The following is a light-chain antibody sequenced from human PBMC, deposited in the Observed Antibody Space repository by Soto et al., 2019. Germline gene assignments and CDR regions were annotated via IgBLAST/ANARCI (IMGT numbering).Light chain of an antibody. CDR1: SSNIGGHT. CDR2: SSY. Sequence: QPLLTQPPSTSETPGQRVTISCSGSSSNIGGHTVHWYQHLPGIAPRLLIYSSYERPSGVPDRFSASKSGTSASLAISGLQSEDEADYYCAAWEDSQNGFLVFGTGTKV. V-gene: IGLV1-44*01. CDR3: AAWEDSQNGFLV. J-gene: IGLJ1*01.